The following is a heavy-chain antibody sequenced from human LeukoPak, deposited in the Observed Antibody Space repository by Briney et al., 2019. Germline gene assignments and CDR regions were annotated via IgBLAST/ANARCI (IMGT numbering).Heavy chain of an antibody. J-gene: IGHJ4*02. D-gene: IGHD6-6*01. Sequence: PGGSLRLSCATSGFTFDNYWMHWVRQAPGKGLEWVANIKQDESEKYYVDSVRGRFTISRDNAENSLYLQMNSLRAEDTAVYYCAGGSSFGSYWGQGTLVTVSS. CDR2: IKQDESEK. CDR1: GFTFDNYW. CDR3: AGGSSFGSY. V-gene: IGHV3-7*01.